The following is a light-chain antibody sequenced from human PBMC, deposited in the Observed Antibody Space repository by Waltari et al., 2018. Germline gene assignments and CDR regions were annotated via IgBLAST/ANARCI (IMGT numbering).Light chain of an antibody. Sequence: QSALTQPRSVSGSPGQSVTISCTGTSTAVGGSNYVSWYQQLPGKAPTVVIYDVSRRPSGVPDRFTGSRSGNTATLTISGLQAEDEADYHCCSYAGTYTWLFGGGTKLTVL. CDR3: CSYAGTYTWL. V-gene: IGLV2-11*01. CDR2: DVS. CDR1: STAVGGSNY. J-gene: IGLJ3*02.